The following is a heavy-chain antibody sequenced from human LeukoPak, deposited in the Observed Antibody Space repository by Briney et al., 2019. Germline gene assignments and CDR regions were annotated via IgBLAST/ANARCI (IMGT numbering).Heavy chain of an antibody. D-gene: IGHD2-21*02. CDR2: ISGSGGKT. CDR1: GFTFNSYA. V-gene: IGHV3-23*01. CDR3: AKDSDNEERTVVVTALDY. J-gene: IGHJ4*02. Sequence: GGSLRLSCAASGFTFNSYAMTWVRQAPGKGLEWVSGISGSGGKTSYADSVKGRFTISRDSSKSTLYLQMNSLRAEDTAVYYCAKDSDNEERTVVVTALDYWGQGTLVTVSS.